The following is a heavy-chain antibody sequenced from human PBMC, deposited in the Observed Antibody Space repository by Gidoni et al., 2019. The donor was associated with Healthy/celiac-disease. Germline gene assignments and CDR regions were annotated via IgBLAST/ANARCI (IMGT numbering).Heavy chain of an antibody. CDR3: ARDGGGLHDYGDYDPDY. V-gene: IGHV3-33*01. J-gene: IGHJ4*02. D-gene: IGHD4-17*01. Sequence: QVQLVESGGGVVQPGRSLRLSCAASGFTFSSYGMHWVRQAPGKGLEWVAVIWYDGSNKYYADSVKGRFTISRDNSKNTLYLQMNSLRAEDTAVYYCARDGGGLHDYGDYDPDYWGQGTLVTVSS. CDR2: IWYDGSNK. CDR1: GFTFSSYG.